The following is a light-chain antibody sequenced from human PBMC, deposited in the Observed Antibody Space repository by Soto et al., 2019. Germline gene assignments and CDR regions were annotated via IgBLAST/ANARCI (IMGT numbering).Light chain of an antibody. J-gene: IGLJ2*01. V-gene: IGLV1-40*01. CDR3: QSYASSLSVPVV. CDR2: GNS. Sequence: QSVLTQPPSVSGAPGQRVTISCTGSSSNIGAGYDVHWYQQLPGTAPKLLIYGNSNRPSGVPDRFSGSKSGTSASLAITGLKAEDEADYYCQSYASSLSVPVVFGGGTKLTVL. CDR1: SSNIGAGYD.